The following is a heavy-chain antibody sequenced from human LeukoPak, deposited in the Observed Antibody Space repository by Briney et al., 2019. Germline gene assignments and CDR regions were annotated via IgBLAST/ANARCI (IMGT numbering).Heavy chain of an antibody. J-gene: IGHJ4*02. CDR1: GGTFTIYA. Sequence: ASVTVSFTGSGGTFTIYAISWVRQAPGQGLEWMGWISAYNGNTNYTQKLQGRGTITTDTATSTDYMELRSLRSDDTAVYYCARDRSSNDYWGQGTLVTVSS. D-gene: IGHD6-19*01. V-gene: IGHV1-18*04. CDR2: ISAYNGNT. CDR3: ARDRSSNDY.